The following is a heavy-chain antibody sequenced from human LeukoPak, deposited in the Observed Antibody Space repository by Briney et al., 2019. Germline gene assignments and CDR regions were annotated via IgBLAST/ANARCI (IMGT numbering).Heavy chain of an antibody. CDR3: APSGPLFLEWLSPDY. Sequence: GGSLRLSCVVSGLSFNKGVMSWFRQAPGKGLEWVSSVSPGGVSPNHADSVKGRFTISRDNSKNTLYLQMNSLRAEDTAVYYCAPSGPLFLEWLSPDYWGQGTLVTVSS. J-gene: IGHJ4*02. CDR2: VSPGGVSP. D-gene: IGHD3-3*01. CDR1: GLSFNKGV. V-gene: IGHV3-23*01.